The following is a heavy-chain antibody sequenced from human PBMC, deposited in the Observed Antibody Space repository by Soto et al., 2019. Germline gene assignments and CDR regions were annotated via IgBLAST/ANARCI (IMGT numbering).Heavy chain of an antibody. J-gene: IGHJ6*02. CDR3: AGLRSFFYGSWYGMDV. CDR2: LIPIFGTT. Sequence: QVQLVQSGTEVKKPGSSVKVSCKASGGTFRSNAISWVRQAPGQGLEWMGGLIPIFGTTNYAQKFQGRVTITADESASTAYMDLRSVRSDDTAVDYCAGLRSFFYGSWYGMDVWGQGTTVTVSS. D-gene: IGHD3-10*01. V-gene: IGHV1-69*01. CDR1: GGTFRSNA.